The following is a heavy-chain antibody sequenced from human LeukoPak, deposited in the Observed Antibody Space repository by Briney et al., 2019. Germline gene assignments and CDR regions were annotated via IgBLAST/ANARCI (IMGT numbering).Heavy chain of an antibody. CDR3: AKVGVYSYGYYYYMDV. D-gene: IGHD5-18*01. CDR2: IYYSGST. J-gene: IGHJ6*03. CDR1: GGSTSSYY. V-gene: IGHV4-59*01. Sequence: SETLSLTCTVSGGSTSSYYWSWIRQSPGKGLECIGYIYYSGSTNYNPSLKSRVTISVDTSKNQFSLKLSSVTAADTAVYYCAKVGVYSYGYYYYMDVWGKGTTVTVSS.